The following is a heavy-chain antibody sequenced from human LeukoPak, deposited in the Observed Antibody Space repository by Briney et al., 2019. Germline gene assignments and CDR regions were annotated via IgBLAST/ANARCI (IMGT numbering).Heavy chain of an antibody. CDR2: ISAYNGKT. Sequence: GASVKVSCKASGYTFTSYGISWVRQAPGQGLEWVGWISAYNGKTNYAQKLRGRVTMTTDTSTSTAYMELRSLRSDDTAVYYCARDRGVTIPQDYWGQGTLVTVSS. D-gene: IGHD4-17*01. CDR3: ARDRGVTIPQDY. J-gene: IGHJ4*02. CDR1: GYTFTSYG. V-gene: IGHV1-18*01.